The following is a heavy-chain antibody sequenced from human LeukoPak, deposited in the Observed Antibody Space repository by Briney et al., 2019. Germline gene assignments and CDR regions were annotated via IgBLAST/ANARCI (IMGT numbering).Heavy chain of an antibody. V-gene: IGHV1-2*02. CDR3: ASGSGSYSPDY. J-gene: IGHJ4*02. Sequence: GASVKVSCKASEYTFTGYYMHWVRQAPGQGLEWMGWINPNSGGSNYAQKFQGRVAMTRDTSINTAYMELTRLKSDVTAVYYCASGSGSYSPDYWGQGTLVTVSP. CDR1: EYTFTGYY. CDR2: INPNSGGS. D-gene: IGHD3-10*01.